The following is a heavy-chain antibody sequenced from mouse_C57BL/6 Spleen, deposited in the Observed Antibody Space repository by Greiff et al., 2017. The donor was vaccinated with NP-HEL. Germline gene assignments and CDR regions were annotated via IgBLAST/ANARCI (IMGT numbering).Heavy chain of an antibody. J-gene: IGHJ2*01. CDR2: IDPSDSYT. V-gene: IGHV1-50*01. CDR3: ARRYRGFDY. D-gene: IGHD2-12*01. Sequence: QVQLQQPGAELVKPGASVKLSCKASGYTFTSYWMQWVKQRPGQGLEWIGEIDPSDSYTNYNQKFKGKATLTVDTSSSTAYMQLSSLTSEDSAVYYCARRYRGFDYWGQGTTLTVSS. CDR1: GYTFTSYW.